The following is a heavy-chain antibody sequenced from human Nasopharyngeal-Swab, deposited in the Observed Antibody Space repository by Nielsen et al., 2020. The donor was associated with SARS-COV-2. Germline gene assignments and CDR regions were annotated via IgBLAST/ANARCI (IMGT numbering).Heavy chain of an antibody. CDR2: INPSGGST. CDR1: GYTFTSYY. J-gene: IGHJ4*02. Sequence: ASVKVSCKASGYTFTSYYMHWVRQAPAQGLEWMGIINPSGGSTSYAQKFQGRVTMTRDTSTSTVYMELSSLRSEDTAVYYCARGGKSDSSGYPQYYFDYWGQGTLVTVSS. CDR3: ARGGKSDSSGYPQYYFDY. D-gene: IGHD3-22*01. V-gene: IGHV1-46*01.